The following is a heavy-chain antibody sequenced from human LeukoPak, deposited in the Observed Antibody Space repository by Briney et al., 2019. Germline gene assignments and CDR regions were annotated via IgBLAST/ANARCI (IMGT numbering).Heavy chain of an antibody. CDR1: GGSINNYY. V-gene: IGHV4-59*08. CDR3: ARSERDIAVAAELDY. CDR2: ISYSGNT. J-gene: IGHJ4*02. Sequence: PSETLSLTCTVSGGSINNYYWSWIRQPPGKGLEWIGYISYSGNTNYNPSLKSRVTISVDTSKNQFSLKLNSVTAADTAVYYCARSERDIAVAAELDYWGQGTLVTVSS. D-gene: IGHD6-13*01.